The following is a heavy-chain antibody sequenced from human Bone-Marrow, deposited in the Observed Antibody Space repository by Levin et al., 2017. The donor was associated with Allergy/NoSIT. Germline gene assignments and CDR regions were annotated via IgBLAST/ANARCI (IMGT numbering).Heavy chain of an antibody. J-gene: IGHJ4*02. CDR1: GGSMTLTSYY. Sequence: KSSETLSLTCTVSGGSMTLTSYYWGWVRQPPGRGLEWIGSIYYSGNTFYNPSLKSRVSISIDTWKKQFSLTVNSVTAADTALYYCARQTLFTFGEDLVETDYFDHWGQGTLVTVFS. D-gene: IGHD3-16*01. CDR2: IYYSGNT. V-gene: IGHV4-39*01. CDR3: ARQTLFTFGEDLVETDYFDH.